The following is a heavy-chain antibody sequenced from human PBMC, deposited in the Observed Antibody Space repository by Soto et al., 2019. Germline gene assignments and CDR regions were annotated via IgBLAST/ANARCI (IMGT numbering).Heavy chain of an antibody. CDR2: IWYDGSNK. CDR1: GFTFSSYG. J-gene: IGHJ5*02. Sequence: QVQLVESGGGVVQPGRSLRLSCAASGFTFSSYGMHWVRQAPGKGLEWVTIIWYDGSNKYYADSVKGRFTISRDNSKNTLYLQINSLRAEDTDVYYCARGAPPGIAARQSWFDPWGQGTLVTVS. D-gene: IGHD6-25*01. CDR3: ARGAPPGIAARQSWFDP. V-gene: IGHV3-33*01.